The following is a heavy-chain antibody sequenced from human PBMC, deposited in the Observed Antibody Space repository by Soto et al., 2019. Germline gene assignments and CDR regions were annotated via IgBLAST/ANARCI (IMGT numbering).Heavy chain of an antibody. J-gene: IGHJ5*02. Sequence: SSETLSLTCTVSGGSISSSSYYWGWIRQPPGKGLEWIGSIYYSGSTYYNPSLKSRVTISVDTSKNKFSLKLSSVTAADTAVYYCARIYKGYCSGGSCYNWFDPWGQGTLVTVSS. CDR1: GGSISSSSYY. D-gene: IGHD2-15*01. CDR3: ARIYKGYCSGGSCYNWFDP. V-gene: IGHV4-39*01. CDR2: IYYSGST.